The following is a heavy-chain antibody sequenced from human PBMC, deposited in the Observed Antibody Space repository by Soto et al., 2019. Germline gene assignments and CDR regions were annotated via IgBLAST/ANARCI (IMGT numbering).Heavy chain of an antibody. Sequence: GGSLRLSCAASGFTFSSYAMSWVRQAPGKGLEWVSAISGSGGSTYYADSVKGRFTISRDNSKNTLYLQMNSLRAEDTAVYYCANKKSYSSGWFFDYWGQGTLVTVSS. V-gene: IGHV3-23*01. J-gene: IGHJ4*02. CDR2: ISGSGGST. CDR3: ANKKSYSSGWFFDY. CDR1: GFTFSSYA. D-gene: IGHD6-19*01.